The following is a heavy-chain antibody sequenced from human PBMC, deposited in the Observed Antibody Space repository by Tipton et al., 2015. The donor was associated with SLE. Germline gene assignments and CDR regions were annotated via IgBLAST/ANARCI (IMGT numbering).Heavy chain of an antibody. CDR2: IYFAGSS. J-gene: IGHJ3*02. Sequence: TLSLTCAVSGDSISSGGYSWSWIRQPPGKGLEWIGDIYFAGSSKYNPSLRGRVTISVDTSKTQFSLRLSSVTAADTAVYYCARSVGGIGGGYFEIWGQGTKVIVSS. CDR3: ARSVGGIGGGYFEI. D-gene: IGHD2-15*01. CDR1: GDSISSGGYS. V-gene: IGHV4-61*08.